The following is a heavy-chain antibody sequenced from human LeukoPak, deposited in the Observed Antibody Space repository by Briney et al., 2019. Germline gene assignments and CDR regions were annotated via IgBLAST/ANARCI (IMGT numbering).Heavy chain of an antibody. J-gene: IGHJ1*01. CDR1: GFTFSSYS. D-gene: IGHD6-19*01. Sequence: GGSLRLSCAASGFTFSSYSMNWVRQAPGKGLEWVSAISGSGGSTYYADSVKGRFTISRDNSKNTLYLQMNSLRAEDTAVYYCAKDPIIAVAVHAEYFQHWGQGTLVTVSS. V-gene: IGHV3-23*01. CDR3: AKDPIIAVAVHAEYFQH. CDR2: ISGSGGST.